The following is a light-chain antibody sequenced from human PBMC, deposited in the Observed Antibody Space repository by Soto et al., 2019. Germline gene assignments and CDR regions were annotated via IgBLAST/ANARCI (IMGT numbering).Light chain of an antibody. CDR3: QQYGSSSALT. J-gene: IGKJ4*01. Sequence: EIVLTQSPGTLSLSPGERATLSCRASQSVSSSYLAWYQQKPGQAPRLLIYGASSRATGVPDRFSGSGSGTDFTLTISTLEPEDFAVYYCQQYGSSSALTFGGGTKVEIK. CDR1: QSVSSSY. CDR2: GAS. V-gene: IGKV3-20*01.